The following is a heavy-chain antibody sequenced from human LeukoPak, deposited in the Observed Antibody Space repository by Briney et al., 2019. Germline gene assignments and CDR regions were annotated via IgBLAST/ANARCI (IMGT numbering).Heavy chain of an antibody. CDR1: GGSISSYY. CDR3: AREGWYSSGWCFDY. D-gene: IGHD6-19*01. Sequence: SETLSLTSTVSGGSISSYYWGWIRQPPGKGLEWIGYIYYSGSTNYNPSLKSRVTIPVDTSKNQFSLKLSSVTAADTAVYYCAREGWYSSGWCFDYWGQGTLVTVSS. V-gene: IGHV4-59*01. J-gene: IGHJ4*02. CDR2: IYYSGST.